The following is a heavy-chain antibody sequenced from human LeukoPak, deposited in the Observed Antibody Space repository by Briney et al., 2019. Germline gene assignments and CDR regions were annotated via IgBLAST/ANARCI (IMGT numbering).Heavy chain of an antibody. CDR2: ISYDGSNK. D-gene: IGHD3-3*01. J-gene: IGHJ6*02. CDR3: ARSAYYDFWSGYYTGISQTEYYYYGMDV. V-gene: IGHV3-30-3*01. Sequence: GGSLRLSCAASGFTFSSYAMHWVRQAPGKGLEWVAVISYDGSNKYYADSVKGRFTISRDNSKNTLYLQMNSLRAEDTAVYYCARSAYYDFWSGYYTGISQTEYYYYGMDVWGQGTTVTVSS. CDR1: GFTFSSYA.